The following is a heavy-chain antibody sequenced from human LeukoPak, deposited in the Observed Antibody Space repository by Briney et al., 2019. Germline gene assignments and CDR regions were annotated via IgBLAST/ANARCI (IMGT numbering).Heavy chain of an antibody. CDR2: IIPIIGTP. CDR3: ARSGGSSWYVSLYY. D-gene: IGHD6-13*01. Sequence: GSSVKVSCKASGGTFSSNGISCVRQAPGQGLEWMGRIIPIIGTPDYAQKFQGRVTITADKSTNTAYMVLTSLKSDDTALHYCARSGGSSWYVSLYYWGQGTLVTVSS. J-gene: IGHJ4*02. V-gene: IGHV1-69*04. CDR1: GGTFSSNG.